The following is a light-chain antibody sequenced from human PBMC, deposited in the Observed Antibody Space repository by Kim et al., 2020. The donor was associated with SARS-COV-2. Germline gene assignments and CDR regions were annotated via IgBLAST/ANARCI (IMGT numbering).Light chain of an antibody. CDR1: ESIDKY. V-gene: IGKV1-39*01. CDR2: EAS. CDR3: QQSNITPYT. J-gene: IGKJ2*01. Sequence: DIQMTQSPSSLSASVGDRVTITCRASESIDKYLNWYQQKAGEAPKLLIYEASSLQSGVPSRFSGSRSGTDFTLIISSLQPEDSASYYCQQSNITPYTFGQGTKLEI.